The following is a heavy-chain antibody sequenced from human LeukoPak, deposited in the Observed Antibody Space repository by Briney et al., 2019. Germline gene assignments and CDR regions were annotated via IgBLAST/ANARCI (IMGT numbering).Heavy chain of an antibody. D-gene: IGHD5-12*01. Sequence: GGSLRLSCAASGFTFSSYSMNWVRQAPGKGLEWVSSISSSSSYIHYADSVKGRFTISRDNAKNSLYLQMNSLRAEDTAVYYCARDLRVATPDWWGQGTLVTVSS. CDR1: GFTFSSYS. J-gene: IGHJ4*02. CDR2: ISSSSSYI. CDR3: ARDLRVATPDW. V-gene: IGHV3-21*01.